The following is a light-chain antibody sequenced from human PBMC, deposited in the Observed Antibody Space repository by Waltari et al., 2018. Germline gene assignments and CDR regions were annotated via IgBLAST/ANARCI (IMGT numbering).Light chain of an antibody. V-gene: IGKV3-20*01. CDR3: QQYGSSPPYT. Sequence: EIVLTQSPGTLSLSPGERATLSCRAIQSVSSSYLAWSQQKPGQPPRPLIYGASSRATGIPDRFSGSGSGTDFTLTISRLEPEDFAVYYCQQYGSSPPYTFGQGTKL. CDR2: GAS. J-gene: IGKJ2*01. CDR1: QSVSSSY.